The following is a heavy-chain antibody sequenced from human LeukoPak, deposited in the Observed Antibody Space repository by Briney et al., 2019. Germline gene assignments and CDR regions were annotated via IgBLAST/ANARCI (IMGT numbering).Heavy chain of an antibody. D-gene: IGHD3-10*01. Sequence: PSETLSLTCTVSGGSISSGGYYWSWIRQHPGKGLEWIGYIHYSGSTYYNPSLKSRVTISVDTSKNHFSLKLSSVTAADTAVYYCAREGVSQHDAFDIWGQGTMVTVSS. V-gene: IGHV4-31*03. CDR3: AREGVSQHDAFDI. CDR2: IHYSGST. CDR1: GGSISSGGYY. J-gene: IGHJ3*02.